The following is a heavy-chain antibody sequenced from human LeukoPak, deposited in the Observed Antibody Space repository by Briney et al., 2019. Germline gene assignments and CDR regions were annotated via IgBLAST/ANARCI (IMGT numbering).Heavy chain of an antibody. CDR1: GFTFSSYG. Sequence: PGGSLRLSCAASGFTFSSYGMHWVRQAPGKGLEWVAVISYDGSNKYYADSVKGRFTISRDNSKNTLYLQMNSLRAEDTAVYYCARGYSWIQLWFFDYWGQGTLVTVSS. J-gene: IGHJ4*02. CDR3: ARGYSWIQLWFFDY. CDR2: ISYDGSNK. D-gene: IGHD5-18*01. V-gene: IGHV3-30*03.